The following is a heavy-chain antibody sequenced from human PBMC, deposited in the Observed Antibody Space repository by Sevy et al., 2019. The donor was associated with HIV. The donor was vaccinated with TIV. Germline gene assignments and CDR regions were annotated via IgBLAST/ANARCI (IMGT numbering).Heavy chain of an antibody. CDR3: VYYDFWSGSSEYYMDV. V-gene: IGHV3-74*01. D-gene: IGHD3-3*01. J-gene: IGHJ6*03. CDR2: INSDGSIT. Sequence: GEPLKISCAASGFTFTNYWMHWVRQAPGKGLVWVSRINSDGSITTYADSVKGRFTISRDNAKNTLYLQMNSLRAEDTAVYYCVYYDFWSGSSEYYMDVWGKGTTVTVSS. CDR1: GFTFTNYW.